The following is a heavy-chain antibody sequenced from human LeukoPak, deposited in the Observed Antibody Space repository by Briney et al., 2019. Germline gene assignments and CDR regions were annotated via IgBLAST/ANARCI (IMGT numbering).Heavy chain of an antibody. V-gene: IGHV1-46*01. D-gene: IGHD1-26*01. CDR2: INPTGGST. Sequence: ASVKFSCKASGYTFTGYYMHWVRQAPGQGREWMGLINPTGGSTGYAQKFQGRVTMTRDMSTSTDYMELSSLRSEDTAIYYCARDNSVGDNAWWFDPWGQGTLVTVSS. J-gene: IGHJ5*02. CDR1: GYTFTGYY. CDR3: ARDNSVGDNAWWFDP.